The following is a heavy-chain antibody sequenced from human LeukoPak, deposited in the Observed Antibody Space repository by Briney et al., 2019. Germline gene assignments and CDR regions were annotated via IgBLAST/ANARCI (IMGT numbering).Heavy chain of an antibody. Sequence: PSGTLSLTCAVSGGSISSSNWWSWVRQPPGKGLEWIGEIYHSGSTNYNPSLKSRVTISVDTSKNQFSLKLSSVTAADTAVYYCARDPSKWEQPLWGQGTLVTVSS. J-gene: IGHJ4*02. CDR3: ARDPSKWEQPL. CDR1: GGSISSSNW. D-gene: IGHD1-26*01. CDR2: IYHSGST. V-gene: IGHV4-4*02.